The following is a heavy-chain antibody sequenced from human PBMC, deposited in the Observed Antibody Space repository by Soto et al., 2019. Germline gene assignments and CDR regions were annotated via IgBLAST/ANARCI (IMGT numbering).Heavy chain of an antibody. CDR3: ARDREGLVPLDY. Sequence: SETLSLTCTVSGGSVSTYYWNWIRQSPGKGLEWIGYIYSSGSTNYNPSLKSRVTISIDTSKNQFSLTLTSVTAADTAVYYCARDREGLVPLDYWGQGTLVTLSS. J-gene: IGHJ4*02. CDR2: IYSSGST. V-gene: IGHV4-59*02. CDR1: GGSVSTYY.